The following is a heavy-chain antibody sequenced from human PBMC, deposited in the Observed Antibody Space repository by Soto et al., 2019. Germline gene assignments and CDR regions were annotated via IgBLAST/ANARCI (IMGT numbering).Heavy chain of an antibody. CDR1: GFTFDDYA. Sequence: GGSLRLSCAASGFTFDDYAMHWVRQPPGKGLEWVSGISWNSGSIGYADSVKGRFTISRDNAKNSLYLQMNSLRVEDTALYYCAKGLGGMVDIVIWGQGTVVTVSS. CDR2: ISWNSGSI. D-gene: IGHD2-15*01. J-gene: IGHJ3*02. V-gene: IGHV3-9*01. CDR3: AKGLGGMVDIVI.